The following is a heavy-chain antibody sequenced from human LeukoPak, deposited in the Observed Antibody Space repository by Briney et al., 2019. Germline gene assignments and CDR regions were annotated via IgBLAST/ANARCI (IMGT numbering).Heavy chain of an antibody. CDR3: ASLFLCYGCSSSSDSFNI. Sequence: GGSLRLSCAASGFTFSSYDMHWVRQATGKGLEWVSAIGTAGDTYYPGSVKGRFTISRENAKNSLYLQMNSLRAGDTAVYYCASLFLCYGCSSSSDSFNIWGQGTMVTVSS. J-gene: IGHJ3*02. V-gene: IGHV3-13*01. CDR2: IGTAGDT. CDR1: GFTFSSYD. D-gene: IGHD6-6*01.